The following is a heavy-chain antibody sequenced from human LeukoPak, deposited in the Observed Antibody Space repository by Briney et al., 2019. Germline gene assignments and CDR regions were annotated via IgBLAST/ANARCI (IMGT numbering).Heavy chain of an antibody. V-gene: IGHV3-30*04. CDR2: ISYDGSNK. D-gene: IGHD3-22*01. Sequence: GTSLRLSCAASGFTFSSYAMHWVRQAPGKGLEWVAVISYDGSNKYYADSVKGRFTISRDNSKNTLYLQMNSLRAEDTAVYYCARAQKVTYYYDSSGYDAFDIWGQGTMVTVSS. CDR1: GFTFSSYA. CDR3: ARAQKVTYYYDSSGYDAFDI. J-gene: IGHJ3*02.